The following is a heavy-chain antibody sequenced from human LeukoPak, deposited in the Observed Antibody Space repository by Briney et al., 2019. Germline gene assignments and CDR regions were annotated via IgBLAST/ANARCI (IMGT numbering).Heavy chain of an antibody. CDR3: AKDDRDIVVVVAATVEYFQH. CDR1: GFTFSSYA. J-gene: IGHJ1*01. V-gene: IGHV3-23*01. CDR2: ISGSGGST. D-gene: IGHD2-15*01. Sequence: SGGSLRLSCAASGFTFSSYAMSWVRQAPGKGLEWVSAISGSGGSTYYADSVKGRFTISRDNSKNTLYLQMNSLRAEDTAVYYCAKDDRDIVVVVAATVEYFQHWGQGTLVTVSS.